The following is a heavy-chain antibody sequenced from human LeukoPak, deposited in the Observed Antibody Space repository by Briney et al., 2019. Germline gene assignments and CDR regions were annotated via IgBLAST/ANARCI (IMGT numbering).Heavy chain of an antibody. CDR3: VRSEIDDYSRY. CDR1: GYSISSGYE. D-gene: IGHD4-11*01. J-gene: IGHJ4*02. Sequence: SETLSLTCSVSGYSISSGYEWGWIRQPPGKRLEWIGSISQSGNTYDNLSLKSRVTMSVDTARNQFSLKLTSVTAADTAVYYCVRSEIDDYSRYWGRGMLVIVS. CDR2: ISQSGNT. V-gene: IGHV4-38-2*02.